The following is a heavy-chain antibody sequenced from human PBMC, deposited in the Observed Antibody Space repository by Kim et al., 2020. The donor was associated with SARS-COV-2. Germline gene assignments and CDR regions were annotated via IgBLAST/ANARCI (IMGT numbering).Heavy chain of an antibody. J-gene: IGHJ3*02. V-gene: IGHV4-59*01. CDR3: SRDQTGTKDAFDI. CDR1: GGSISSYY. D-gene: IGHD1-1*01. Sequence: SETLSLTCTVSGGSISSYYWSWIRQPPGKGLEWIGYIYYSGSTNYNPSLKRRVTISVDTSKNQFSLKLSSVTAADTAVYYCSRDQTGTKDAFDIWGQGTMVTVSS. CDR2: IYYSGST.